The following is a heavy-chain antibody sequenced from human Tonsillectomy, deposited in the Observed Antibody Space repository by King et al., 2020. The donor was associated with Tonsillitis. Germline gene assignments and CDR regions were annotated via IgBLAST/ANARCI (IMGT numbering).Heavy chain of an antibody. Sequence: VQLVESGGGVVQPGRSLRLSCTASGFTFSNYDMHWVRQAPGKGLECGAVISYDGGNKDYGDSVKGRFTISRDNSKNTLYLQMDSLRGGDTAVYYCAKAQITGTTPPRGYFDYWGQGTLVTVSS. CDR3: AKAQITGTTPPRGYFDY. CDR2: ISYDGGNK. CDR1: GFTFSNYD. J-gene: IGHJ4*02. D-gene: IGHD1-20*01. V-gene: IGHV3-30*18.